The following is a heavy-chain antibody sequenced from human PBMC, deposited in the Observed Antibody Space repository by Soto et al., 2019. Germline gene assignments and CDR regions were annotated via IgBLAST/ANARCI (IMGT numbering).Heavy chain of an antibody. CDR2: ISAYNGNT. Sequence: QVQLVQSGPEVKKPGASVKVSCKASGYTFTNYGISWVRQAPGQGLEWMGWISAYNGNTNYAQKVQGRVTMTTDTSTSTAYMELRSLRSEDTAVYFCARDFQRYSGSYYFDYWGQGTLVTVSP. CDR3: ARDFQRYSGSYYFDY. D-gene: IGHD1-26*01. J-gene: IGHJ4*02. CDR1: GYTFTNYG. V-gene: IGHV1-18*01.